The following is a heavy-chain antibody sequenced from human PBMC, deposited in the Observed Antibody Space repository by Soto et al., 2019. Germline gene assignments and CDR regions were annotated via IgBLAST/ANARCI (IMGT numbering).Heavy chain of an antibody. D-gene: IGHD1-20*01. V-gene: IGHV3-23*01. J-gene: IGHJ3*01. Sequence: EVQLLESGGGLVQPGESLRLSCAASGFTFSNYVMSWVRQAPGKGLEWVSAISTSGDNTYSPNSVKGRVTISRENSKNTLYLQMNSLRVEDTAIYYCAKSPAGVNNGLDVWGQGTMVTVSS. CDR3: AKSPAGVNNGLDV. CDR2: ISTSGDNT. CDR1: GFTFSNYV.